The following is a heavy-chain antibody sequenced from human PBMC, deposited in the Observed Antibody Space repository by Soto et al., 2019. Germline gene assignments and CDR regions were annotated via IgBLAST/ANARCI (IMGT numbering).Heavy chain of an antibody. CDR2: ISPYDGNK. D-gene: IGHD1-26*01. CDR3: ARGDGRGSTGFYYYYGMDV. V-gene: IGHV1-46*01. CDR1: GFTFTNYF. J-gene: IGHJ6*02. Sequence: QVQLVQSGAEVKKPGASVKVSCKASGFTFTNYFFHWVRQAPRQGLEWMGIISPYDGNKNYQQSLQGRITITSDTSTSTVYMELRSLRSEDTAVYFCARGDGRGSTGFYYYYGMDVWGHGTMITVSS.